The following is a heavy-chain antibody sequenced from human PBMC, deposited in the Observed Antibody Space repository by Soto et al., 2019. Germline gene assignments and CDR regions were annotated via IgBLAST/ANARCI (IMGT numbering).Heavy chain of an antibody. V-gene: IGHV3-21*01. Sequence: EVQVVESGGGLVKPGGSLRLSCTASGFTFDTYTMNWLRQAPGRGLEGVSSISATTTYKYYAASVEGRFTISRDNAKNSLYLQTNSLGAEDTAVYYCARGSASKSGHLWYFDLWGRGTLLTVSS. CDR2: ISATTTYK. J-gene: IGHJ2*01. D-gene: IGHD2-8*02. CDR1: GFTFDTYT. CDR3: ARGSASKSGHLWYFDL.